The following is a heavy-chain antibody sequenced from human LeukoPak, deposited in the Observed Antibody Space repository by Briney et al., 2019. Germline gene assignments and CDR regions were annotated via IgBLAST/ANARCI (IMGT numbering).Heavy chain of an antibody. V-gene: IGHV1-8*01. D-gene: IGHD3-9*01. CDR1: GYTFTSYD. CDR2: MNPNSGNK. Sequence: ASVKVSCKASGYTFTSYDINWVRQATGQRPEWMGWMNPNSGNKGYAQKFQGRVSMTSNTSITTAYMELSSLRSDDTAVYYCARGYSLTGHNWGQGTLVTVSS. CDR3: ARGYSLTGHN. J-gene: IGHJ4*02.